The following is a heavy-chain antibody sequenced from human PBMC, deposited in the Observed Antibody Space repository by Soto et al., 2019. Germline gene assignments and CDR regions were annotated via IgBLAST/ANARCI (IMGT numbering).Heavy chain of an antibody. J-gene: IGHJ5*02. CDR3: ARQPYCTNGVCPGGGNWFDP. CDR1: GYTFTSYG. CDR2: ISAYNGNT. Sequence: GASVKVSCKASGYTFTSYGISWVRQAPGQGLEWMGWISAYNGNTNYAQKLQGRVTMTTDTSTSTAYMELRSLRSDDTAVYYCARQPYCTNGVCPGGGNWFDPWGQGTLVTVSS. V-gene: IGHV1-18*01. D-gene: IGHD2-8*01.